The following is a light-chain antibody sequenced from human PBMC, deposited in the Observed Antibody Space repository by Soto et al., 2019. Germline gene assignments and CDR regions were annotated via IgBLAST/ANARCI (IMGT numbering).Light chain of an antibody. CDR1: SGHSSYI. J-gene: IGLJ3*02. CDR3: ETWDSNTHTV. CDR2: LEGSGSY. V-gene: IGLV4-60*02. Sequence: QSVLTQSSSASASLGSSVKLTCTLSSGHSSYIIAWHQQQPGKAPRYLMKLEGSGSYNKGSGVPDRFSGSSSGADRYITISTLQFEDEADYYCETWDSNTHTVFGGGTKLTVL.